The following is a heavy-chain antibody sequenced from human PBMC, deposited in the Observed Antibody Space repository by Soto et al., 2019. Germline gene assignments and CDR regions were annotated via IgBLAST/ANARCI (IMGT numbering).Heavy chain of an antibody. CDR2: ISYDGSNK. J-gene: IGHJ6*02. V-gene: IGHV3-30*18. D-gene: IGHD3-3*01. CDR1: GFTFSSYG. CDR3: AKDITDYDFWSGYWQYYYYGMDV. Sequence: QVQLVESGGGVVQPGRSLRLSCAASGFTFSSYGMHWVRQAPGKGLEWVAVISYDGSNKYYADSVKGRFTISRDNSKNTLYLQVNSLRAEDTAVYYCAKDITDYDFWSGYWQYYYYGMDVWGQGTTVTVSS.